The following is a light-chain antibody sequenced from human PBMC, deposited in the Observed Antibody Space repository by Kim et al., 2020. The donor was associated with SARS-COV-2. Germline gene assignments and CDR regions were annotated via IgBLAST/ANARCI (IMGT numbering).Light chain of an antibody. CDR1: SSNIGAGYD. Sequence: QRFTISCTGRSSNIGAGYDVHWYQQLPGTAPKLLIYGNSNRPSGVPDRFSGSKSGTSASLAITGLQAEDEADYYCQSYDSSLSGSVFGGGTQLTVL. CDR3: QSYDSSLSGSV. CDR2: GNS. J-gene: IGLJ3*02. V-gene: IGLV1-40*01.